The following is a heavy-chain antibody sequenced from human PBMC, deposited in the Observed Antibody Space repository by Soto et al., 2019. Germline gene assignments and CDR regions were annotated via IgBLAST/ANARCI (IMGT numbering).Heavy chain of an antibody. J-gene: IGHJ4*02. D-gene: IGHD4-17*01. Sequence: SETLSLTCSVSGGSVSSDSYYWSWILHPPGAGLEWIGYIYFSGTTNYNPSLESRVTILVDSSKNQFSLKLSSVTAADTAVYYCARSPDSGDYVDYWGQGTLVTVSS. CDR3: ARSPDSGDYVDY. CDR1: GGSVSSDSYY. CDR2: IYFSGTT. V-gene: IGHV4-61*01.